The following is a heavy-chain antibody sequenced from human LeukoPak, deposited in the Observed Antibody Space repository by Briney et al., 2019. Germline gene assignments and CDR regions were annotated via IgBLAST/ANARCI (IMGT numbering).Heavy chain of an antibody. CDR3: ARDPYSGGYGAYYYYYMAV. V-gene: IGHV3-21*01. Sequence: GRSLRLSCAASGLTFSAYNMNWVRRPAGEGRGWVSSITTSSTHMFYADSVRARFPIPRDNAENPLYLQMHSLRDEDAAVYYCARDPYSGGYGAYYYYYMAVWGKGSTVTVSS. CDR1: GLTFSAYN. D-gene: IGHD6-19*01. J-gene: IGHJ6*03. CDR2: ITTSSTHM.